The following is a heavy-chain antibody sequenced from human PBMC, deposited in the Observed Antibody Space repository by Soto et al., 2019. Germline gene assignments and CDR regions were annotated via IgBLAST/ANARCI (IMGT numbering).Heavy chain of an antibody. D-gene: IGHD4-17*01. CDR1: GFTFSSYG. J-gene: IGHJ6*02. CDR2: ISYDGSNK. Sequence: QVQLVESGGGVVQPGRSLRLSCAASGFTFSSYGMHWVRQAPGKGLEWVAVISYDGSNKYYADSVKGRFTISRDNSKNTLYLQMNSLRAEDTAVYYCAKAPETTVNFHYYYGMDVWGQGTTVTVSS. V-gene: IGHV3-30*18. CDR3: AKAPETTVNFHYYYGMDV.